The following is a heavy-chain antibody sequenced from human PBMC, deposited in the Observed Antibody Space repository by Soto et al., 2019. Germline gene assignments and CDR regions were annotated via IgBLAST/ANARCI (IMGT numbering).Heavy chain of an antibody. J-gene: IGHJ4*02. CDR2: ISASGDST. Sequence: EVQLLESGGGLVQPGGSLRLSCAASGFTFSGSAMFWVRQAPGKGLEWISTISASGDSTYYADSVKGRFTISRDNSKSTVYLHVNSLRAEDTALYYCVRAPFDSWGQGTLVTVSS. CDR3: VRAPFDS. CDR1: GFTFSGSA. V-gene: IGHV3-23*01.